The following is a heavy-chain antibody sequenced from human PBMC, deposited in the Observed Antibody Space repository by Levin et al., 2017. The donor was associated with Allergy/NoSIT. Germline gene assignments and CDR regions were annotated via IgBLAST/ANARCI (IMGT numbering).Heavy chain of an antibody. CDR3: ARDTATAMDG. Sequence: GGSLRLSCAASGFTFNDHYMDWVRQAPGKGLEWVGRIKNKADSDTADYAASVKGRFTMSRDNSNYLLYLQMNNLNTEDTAVYYCARDTATAMDGWGQGTTVTVSS. V-gene: IGHV3-72*01. D-gene: IGHD2-21*02. J-gene: IGHJ6*02. CDR2: IKNKADSDTA. CDR1: GFTFNDHY.